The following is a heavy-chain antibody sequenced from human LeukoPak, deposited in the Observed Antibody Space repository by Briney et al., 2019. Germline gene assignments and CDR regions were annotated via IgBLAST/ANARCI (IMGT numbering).Heavy chain of an antibody. V-gene: IGHV3-15*01. CDR1: GFTFSNAW. CDR2: IKSKTDGGTT. Sequence: GGSLRLSCAASGFTFSNAWMSWVRQAPGKGLEWVGRIKSKTDGGTTDYAAPVKGRFTISRDDSKNTLYLQMNSLKTEDTAVYYCTTDRGVISAFDIWGQGTMVTVSS. J-gene: IGHJ3*02. D-gene: IGHD3-10*01. CDR3: TTDRGVISAFDI.